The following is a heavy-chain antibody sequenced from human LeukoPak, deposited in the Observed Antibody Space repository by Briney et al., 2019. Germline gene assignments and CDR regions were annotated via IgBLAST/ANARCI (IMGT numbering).Heavy chain of an antibody. V-gene: IGHV4-59*01. J-gene: IGHJ1*01. D-gene: IGHD2-15*01. CDR2: IYYSGST. CDR3: AREGGGYFQH. CDR1: GGSISSYY. Sequence: PTETLSLTCTVSGGSISSYYWRWIRQPPGKGLEWIGYIYYSGSTNYNPSLKSRVTISVDTSKNQFSLKLSSVTAADTAVCYCAREGGGYFQHWGQGTRVTVSS.